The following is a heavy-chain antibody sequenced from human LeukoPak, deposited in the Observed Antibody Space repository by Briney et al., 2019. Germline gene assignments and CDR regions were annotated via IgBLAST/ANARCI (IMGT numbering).Heavy chain of an antibody. D-gene: IGHD6-25*01. J-gene: IGHJ6*03. CDR1: GGSISSSRYY. Sequence: SETLSLTCTVSGGSISSSRYYRGWVRQPPGKGLEWIGRIYYSGCTYYHPSLKSRVTISVDTSKNQFSLKLSSVTAADTAVYYCAVTSSATYYDYHMDVWGKGTTVTVSS. V-gene: IGHV4-39*07. CDR2: IYYSGCT. CDR3: AVTSSATYYDYHMDV.